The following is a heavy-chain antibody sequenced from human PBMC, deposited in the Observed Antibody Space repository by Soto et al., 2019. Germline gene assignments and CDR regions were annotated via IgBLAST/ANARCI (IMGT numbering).Heavy chain of an antibody. CDR1: GFTLSGYA. V-gene: IGHV3-64*01. CDR3: ARRARPYFYYMDV. J-gene: IGHJ6*03. CDR2: ISSNGVGT. D-gene: IGHD6-6*01. Sequence: EVQLAESGGGLAQPGGSLRLSCAASGFTLSGYAMDWVRQAPGKGLEYVSGISSNGVGTYYANSVQGRFTISRDNSKNTVYLQMGSLRPEVMAVYYCARRARPYFYYMDVWGKGTTVTVSS.